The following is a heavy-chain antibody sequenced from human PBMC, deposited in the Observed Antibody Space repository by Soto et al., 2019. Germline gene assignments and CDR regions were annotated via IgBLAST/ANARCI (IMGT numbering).Heavy chain of an antibody. V-gene: IGHV1-2*04. CDR3: ARGRASGYYDSSGYLGY. CDR2: INPNSGGT. J-gene: IGHJ4*02. D-gene: IGHD3-22*01. CDR1: GYTFTGYY. Sequence: ASVKVSCKASGYTFTGYYMHWVRQAPGQGLEWMGWINPNSGGTNYAQKFQGWVTMTRDTSISTAYMELSRLRSDDTAVYYCARGRASGYYDSSGYLGYWGQGTLVTVSS.